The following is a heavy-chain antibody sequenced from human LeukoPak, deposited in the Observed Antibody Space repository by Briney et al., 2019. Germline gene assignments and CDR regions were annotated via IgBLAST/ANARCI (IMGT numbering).Heavy chain of an antibody. CDR1: GFTFSSYA. D-gene: IGHD3-10*01. Sequence: QSGGSLRLSCAASGFTFSSYAMSWVRQAPGKGLEWVSAISGSGGSTYYADSVKGRFTISRDNSKNTLYLQMNSLRAEDTAVYYCASFSALWPPGWYFDLWGRGTLVTVSS. CDR2: ISGSGGST. V-gene: IGHV3-23*01. J-gene: IGHJ2*01. CDR3: ASFSALWPPGWYFDL.